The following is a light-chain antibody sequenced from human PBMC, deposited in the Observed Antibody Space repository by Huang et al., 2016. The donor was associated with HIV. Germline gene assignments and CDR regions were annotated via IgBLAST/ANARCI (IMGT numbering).Light chain of an antibody. Sequence: DIQMTQSPSSLSASVGDRVTITCRSSQTVSTHLNWYQQKPGKAPNLLMYAGSSLQSGVPSRFSGSGSGTDFTLTITSLQPEDFATYYCQQSHTTPRTFGQGTKVEIK. CDR3: QQSHTTPRT. J-gene: IGKJ1*01. CDR1: QTVSTH. V-gene: IGKV1-39*01. CDR2: AGS.